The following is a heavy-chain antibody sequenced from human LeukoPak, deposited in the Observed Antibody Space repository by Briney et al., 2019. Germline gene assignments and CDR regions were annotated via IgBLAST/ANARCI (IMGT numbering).Heavy chain of an antibody. D-gene: IGHD3-22*01. Sequence: SETLSLTCTVSGGSISSGSYYWGWIRQPPGKGLEWIGSIYYSGTSYYNPSLKSRVTISVDTSKNQFSLKLSSVTAADTAVYHCARLMIVFDYWGQGTLVTVSS. J-gene: IGHJ4*02. CDR2: IYYSGTS. CDR3: ARLMIVFDY. CDR1: GGSISSGSYY. V-gene: IGHV4-39*01.